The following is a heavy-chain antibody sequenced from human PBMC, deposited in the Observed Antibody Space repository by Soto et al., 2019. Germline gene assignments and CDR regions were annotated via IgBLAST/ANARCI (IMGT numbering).Heavy chain of an antibody. Sequence: GGSLRLSCAASGFTFSDYYMSWIRQAPGKGLEWVSYISSSGSTIYYADSVKGRFTISRDNAKNSLYLQMNSLRAEDTAVYYCARLGEYSSLMEGYYYYYMDVWGKGTTVTVSS. D-gene: IGHD6-6*01. CDR1: GFTFSDYY. CDR3: ARLGEYSSLMEGYYYYYMDV. CDR2: ISSSGSTI. V-gene: IGHV3-11*01. J-gene: IGHJ6*03.